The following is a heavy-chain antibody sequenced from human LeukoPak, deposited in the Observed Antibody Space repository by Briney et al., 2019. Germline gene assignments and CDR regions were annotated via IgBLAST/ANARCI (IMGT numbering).Heavy chain of an antibody. J-gene: IGHJ4*02. CDR3: ARLWAPGNYDY. V-gene: IGHV3-30*04. CDR2: ISHDGTKK. Sequence: PGGSLRLSCGASGFTFSSSAMHWVRQAPGKGLEWVAVISHDGTKKYYADSVKGRFTIARDNSKKTLYLQMNSLRAKDMAVYHCARLWAPGNYDYWGQGTLVAVSS. CDR1: GFTFSSSA. D-gene: IGHD5-12*01.